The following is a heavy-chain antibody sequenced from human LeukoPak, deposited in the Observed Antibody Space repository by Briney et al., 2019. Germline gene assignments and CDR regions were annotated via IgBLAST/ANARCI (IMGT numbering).Heavy chain of an antibody. CDR1: GFTFSNYA. V-gene: IGHV3-23*01. CDR3: ARDLPGYASVSFDY. J-gene: IGHJ4*02. Sequence: SGGSLRLSCRASGFTFSNYAMTWVRQAPGKGLEWVSVISGTAGSANYADSVRGRFAISRDNSKNTLYLQMNSLRAEDTAVYYCARDLPGYASVSFDYWGQGTLVTVSS. D-gene: IGHD5-12*01. CDR2: ISGTAGSA.